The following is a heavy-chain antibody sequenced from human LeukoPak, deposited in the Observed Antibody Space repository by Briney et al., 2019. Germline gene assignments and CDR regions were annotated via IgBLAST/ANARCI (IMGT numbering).Heavy chain of an antibody. Sequence: PGGSLRLSCAASGFTFSSYSMNWVRQAPGKGLEWVSSISSSSSYIYYADSVKGRFTISRDNAKNSLYLQMNSLRAEDTAVYYCAGSVAGSYYYGMDVWGKGTTVTVSS. V-gene: IGHV3-21*01. D-gene: IGHD6-19*01. CDR3: AGSVAGSYYYGMDV. CDR1: GFTFSSYS. CDR2: ISSSSSYI. J-gene: IGHJ6*04.